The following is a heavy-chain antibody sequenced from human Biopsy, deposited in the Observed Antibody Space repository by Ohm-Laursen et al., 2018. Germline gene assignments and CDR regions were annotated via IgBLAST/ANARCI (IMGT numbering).Heavy chain of an antibody. CDR1: GGDISSYY. V-gene: IGHV4-59*08. CDR2: VYYSGST. J-gene: IGHJ3*02. Sequence: TLSLTCTVSGGDISSYYWTWIRQPPGKGLEWIGDVYYSGSTNRNPSLKSRVTILVDTSKNQFSLKLNSVTAADTAVYYCGRREVVITHDAFDTWGQGTMVTVSS. D-gene: IGHD3-22*01. CDR3: GRREVVITHDAFDT.